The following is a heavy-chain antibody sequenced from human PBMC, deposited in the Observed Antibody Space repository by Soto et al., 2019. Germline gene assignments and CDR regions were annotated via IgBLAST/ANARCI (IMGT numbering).Heavy chain of an antibody. CDR1: GGSISSGDYY. CDR3: ARGLDYYDSSGYYSDPAFDY. Sequence: PSETLSLTCTVSGGSISSGDYYWSWIRQPPGKGLEWIGYIYYSGSTYYNPSLKSRVTISVDTSKNQFSLKLSSVTAADTAVYYCARGLDYYDSSGYYSDPAFDYWGQGTLVTVSS. CDR2: IYYSGST. D-gene: IGHD3-22*01. J-gene: IGHJ4*02. V-gene: IGHV4-30-4*01.